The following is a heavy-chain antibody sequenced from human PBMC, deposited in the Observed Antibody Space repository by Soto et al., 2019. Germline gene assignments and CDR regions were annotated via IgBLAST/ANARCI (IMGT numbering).Heavy chain of an antibody. CDR3: ARHFDVDPSLDHYYFDL. D-gene: IGHD3-9*01. CDR2: IYASGRT. V-gene: IGHV4-4*07. CDR1: GVSITPYF. Sequence: QVQLQESGQGLVKPSETLSLTCTVSGVSITPYFWSWIRQPAGEAPEWLGHIYASGRTTYNPSLKSRVTMFVSQTQVSLRLTSVTAADTAVYYCARHFDVDPSLDHYYFDLWGRGALVTVSS. J-gene: IGHJ2*01.